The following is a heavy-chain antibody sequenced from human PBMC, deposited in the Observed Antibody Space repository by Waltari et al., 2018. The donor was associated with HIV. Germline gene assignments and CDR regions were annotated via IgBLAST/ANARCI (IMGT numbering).Heavy chain of an antibody. J-gene: IGHJ4*02. CDR1: GFTFSSYG. CDR3: AKDDTANGELFDY. D-gene: IGHD5-18*01. Sequence: QVQLVESGGGVVQPGGSLRISCAASGFTFSSYGMHWVRPARGKGLGWVAFIRYDGSNKYYADSVKGRFTISRDNSKNTLYLQMNSLRAEDTAVYYCAKDDTANGELFDYWGQGTLVTVSS. CDR2: IRYDGSNK. V-gene: IGHV3-30*02.